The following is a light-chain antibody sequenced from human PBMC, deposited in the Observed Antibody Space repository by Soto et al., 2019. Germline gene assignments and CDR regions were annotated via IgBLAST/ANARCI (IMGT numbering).Light chain of an antibody. V-gene: IGKV1-39*01. Sequence: DIQMTQSPSSLSASVGDRVTITCRASQSIGSYLNWYHQKPGKAPKLLIYAASNLQSGVPSRFSGSGSGTDFTLTIISLQPEDFATYYCQQSYSTPTFGQGTRLEIK. J-gene: IGKJ5*01. CDR3: QQSYSTPT. CDR2: AAS. CDR1: QSIGSY.